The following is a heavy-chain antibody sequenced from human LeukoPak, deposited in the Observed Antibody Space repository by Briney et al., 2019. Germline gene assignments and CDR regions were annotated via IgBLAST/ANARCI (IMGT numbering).Heavy chain of an antibody. J-gene: IGHJ5*02. CDR2: INHSGST. CDR3: ARRVVIIRGWFDP. CDR1: GGSFSGYY. D-gene: IGHD3-3*01. Sequence: NPSETLSLTCAVYGGSFSGYYWSWIRQPPGKGPEWIGEINHSGSTNYNPSLKSRVTISVDTSKNQFSLKLSSVTAADTAVYYCARRVVIIRGWFDPWGQGTLVTVSS. V-gene: IGHV4-34*01.